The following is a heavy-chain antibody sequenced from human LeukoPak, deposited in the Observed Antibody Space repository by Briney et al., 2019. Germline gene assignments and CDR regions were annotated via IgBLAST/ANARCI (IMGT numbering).Heavy chain of an antibody. V-gene: IGHV3-33*01. CDR1: GFTFSSYG. CDR2: IWYDGSNK. J-gene: IGHJ4*02. D-gene: IGHD3-10*01. CDR3: ARETYYYGSGNYILGGYFDY. Sequence: GGSLRLSCAASGFTFSSYGMHWVRQAPGKGLEWVAVIWYDGSNKYYADSVKGRFTIHRDNSKNTLYLQMNSLRAEDTAVYYCARETYYYGSGNYILGGYFDYWGQGTLVTVSS.